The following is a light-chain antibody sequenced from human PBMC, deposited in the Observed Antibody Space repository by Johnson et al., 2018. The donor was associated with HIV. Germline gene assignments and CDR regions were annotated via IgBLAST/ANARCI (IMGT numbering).Light chain of an antibody. V-gene: IGLV1-51*01. CDR2: DNN. Sequence: QSVLTQPPSVSAAPGQKVTISCSGSSSNIGNNYVSWYQQVPGTAPTLLIFDNNKRPSGIPDRLSGSKSGTSATLGITGLQTGDEADYYCATWDSRLSAGHVFGTGTKVTVL. J-gene: IGLJ1*01. CDR3: ATWDSRLSAGHV. CDR1: SSNIGNNY.